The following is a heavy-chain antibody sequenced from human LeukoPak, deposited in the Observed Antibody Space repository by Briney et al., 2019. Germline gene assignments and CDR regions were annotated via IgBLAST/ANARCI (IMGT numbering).Heavy chain of an antibody. CDR2: ISSSGSTK. V-gene: IGHV3-11*01. J-gene: IGHJ6*03. CDR1: GFTFSDYY. Sequence: GGSLRLSCAASGFTFSDYYMSWIRQAPGKGLEWVSYISSSGSTKYYADSLKGRFTISRDKAKNSLFLQMNSLRAEDTAVYYCARVLRYCSGGNCYSGGLGYMDVWGKGTTVTISS. D-gene: IGHD2-15*01. CDR3: ARVLRYCSGGNCYSGGLGYMDV.